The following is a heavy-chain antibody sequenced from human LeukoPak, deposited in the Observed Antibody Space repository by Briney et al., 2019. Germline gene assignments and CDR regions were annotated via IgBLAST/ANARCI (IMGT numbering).Heavy chain of an antibody. Sequence: ASVTVSFTASGYTFTVYYIQWVRQAPGQGLEWMGWINPNSGGTNYEQKFQGRVIMTRDTSISTAYMELSRVRSDDTAVYYCARGDGDGPARRAFDIWGQGTMVTVSS. CDR2: INPNSGGT. J-gene: IGHJ3*02. D-gene: IGHD7-27*01. CDR1: GYTFTVYY. CDR3: ARGDGDGPARRAFDI. V-gene: IGHV1-2*02.